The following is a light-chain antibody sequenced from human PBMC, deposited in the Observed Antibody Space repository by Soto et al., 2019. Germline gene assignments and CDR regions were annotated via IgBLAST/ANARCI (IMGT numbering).Light chain of an antibody. CDR2: DVS. V-gene: IGLV2-14*01. CDR3: SSYTSSSTLFYV. J-gene: IGLJ1*01. CDR1: NSDVGGYNY. Sequence: QSVLTQPASVSGSPGQSITISCTGTNSDVGGYNYVSWYQQHPGKAPKLMIYDVSNRPSGVSNRFSGSKSGNTASLTISGLKAEDEADYDCSSYTSSSTLFYVFGTGTKVTVL.